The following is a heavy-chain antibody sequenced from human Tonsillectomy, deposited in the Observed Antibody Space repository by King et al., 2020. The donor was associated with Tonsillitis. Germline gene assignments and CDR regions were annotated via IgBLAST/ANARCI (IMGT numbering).Heavy chain of an antibody. CDR3: ARDHDSSGYYYVIDY. D-gene: IGHD3-22*01. Sequence: QLVQSGAEVKKPGASVKVSCKASGYTFTGYYIYWVRQAPGQGVEWMGWINPNSGGTHYAQKFQGRVSMTRDTSISTAYMELNRLRSDDTAVYFCARDHDSSGYYYVIDYWGRGTLVTVSS. CDR2: INPNSGGT. CDR1: GYTFTGYY. V-gene: IGHV1-2*02. J-gene: IGHJ4*02.